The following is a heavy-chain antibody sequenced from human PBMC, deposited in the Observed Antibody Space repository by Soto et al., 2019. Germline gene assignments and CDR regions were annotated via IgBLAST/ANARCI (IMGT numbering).Heavy chain of an antibody. J-gene: IGHJ4*02. CDR1: GFTFGNYW. V-gene: IGHV3-74*01. CDR2: MNSDGSTT. Sequence: GGSLRLSCAASGFTFGNYWMHWVRQAPGKGLEWVSRMNSDGSTTNHADSVKGRFTVSRDNARNTLHLQMSSLRAEDTAVYYCATAEVDYWGPGTLVTVSS. CDR3: ATAEVDY.